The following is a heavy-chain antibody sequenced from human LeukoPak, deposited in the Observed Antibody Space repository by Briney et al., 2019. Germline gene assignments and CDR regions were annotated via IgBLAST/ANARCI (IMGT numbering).Heavy chain of an antibody. D-gene: IGHD3-22*01. V-gene: IGHV3-30-3*01. J-gene: IGHJ6*02. CDR1: GFTFSSYA. Sequence: AGGSLRLSCAASGFTFSSYAMHWVRQAPGKGLEWVAVISYDGSNEYYADSVKGRFTISRDNSKNTLYVQMNSLRTGDTAVYYCARVPITLIVVEGMDVWGQGTTVTVSS. CDR2: ISYDGSNE. CDR3: ARVPITLIVVEGMDV.